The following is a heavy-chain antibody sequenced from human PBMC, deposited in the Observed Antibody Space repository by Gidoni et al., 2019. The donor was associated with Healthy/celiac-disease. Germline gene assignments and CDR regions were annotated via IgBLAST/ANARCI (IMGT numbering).Heavy chain of an antibody. D-gene: IGHD3-16*02. J-gene: IGHJ5*01. CDR2: INHSGST. V-gene: IGHV4-34*01. CDR3: ARDGGVIASKAWFDY. Sequence: QVQLQQWGAGLLKPSETLSLTCAVYGGSFSGYYWSWIRQPPGKGLEWIGEINHSGSTNYNPSLKSRVTISVDTSKNQFSLKLSSVTAADTAVYYCARDGGVIASKAWFDYWGQGTLVTVSS. CDR1: GGSFSGYY.